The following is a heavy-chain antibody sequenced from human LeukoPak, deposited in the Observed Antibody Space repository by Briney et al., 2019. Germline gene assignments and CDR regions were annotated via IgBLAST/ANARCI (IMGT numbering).Heavy chain of an antibody. D-gene: IGHD2-8*01. J-gene: IGHJ4*02. CDR1: GFTFSSYS. V-gene: IGHV3-21*01. CDR3: ARGLAMLYNY. CDR2: ISSSSSYI. Sequence: GGSLRLSCAASGFTFSSYSMNWVRQAPGKGLEWVSSISSSSSYIYYADSVKSRFTISRDNAKNSLYLQMNSLRAEDTAVYYCARGLAMLYNYWGQGTLVTVSS.